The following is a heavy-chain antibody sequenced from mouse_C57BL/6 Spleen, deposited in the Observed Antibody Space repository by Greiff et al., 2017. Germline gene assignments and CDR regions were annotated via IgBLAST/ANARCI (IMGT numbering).Heavy chain of an antibody. V-gene: IGHV1-69*01. CDR3: ARQLRLPYFDY. D-gene: IGHD3-2*02. CDR2: IDPSDSYT. Sequence: QVQLQQPGAELVMPGASVKLSCKASGYTFTSYWMHWVKQRPGQGLEWIGEIDPSDSYTNYNQKFKGKSTLTVDKSSSTAHMQLSSLTSEDSAVDYCARQLRLPYFDYWGQGTTLTVSS. CDR1: GYTFTSYW. J-gene: IGHJ2*01.